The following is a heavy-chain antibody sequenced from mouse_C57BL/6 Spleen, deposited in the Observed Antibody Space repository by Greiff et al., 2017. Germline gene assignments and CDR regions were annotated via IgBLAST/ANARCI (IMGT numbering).Heavy chain of an antibody. J-gene: IGHJ1*03. CDR1: GYTFTSYT. Sequence: VKLQESGAELARPGASVKMSCKASGYTFTSYTMHWVKQRPGQGLEWIGYINPSSGYTKYNQKFKDKATLTADKSSSTAYMQLSSLTSEDSAVYYCARGGSSYDWYFDVWGTGTTVTVSS. D-gene: IGHD1-1*01. CDR2: INPSSGYT. CDR3: ARGGSSYDWYFDV. V-gene: IGHV1-4*01.